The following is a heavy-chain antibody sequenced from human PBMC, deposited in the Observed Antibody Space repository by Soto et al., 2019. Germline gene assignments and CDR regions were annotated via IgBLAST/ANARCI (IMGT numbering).Heavy chain of an antibody. J-gene: IGHJ4*02. V-gene: IGHV4-31*03. Sequence: PSETLSLTCTVSGGSISGHYWSWIRQHPGKGLEWIGYISYTGSTYYNPSLKSRVTISVDTSKNQFSLNLSSVTAADTAVYYCAKEARQGLVTIDYWGQGTLVTVSS. CDR3: AKEARQGLVTIDY. CDR2: ISYTGST. D-gene: IGHD6-19*01. CDR1: GGSISGHY.